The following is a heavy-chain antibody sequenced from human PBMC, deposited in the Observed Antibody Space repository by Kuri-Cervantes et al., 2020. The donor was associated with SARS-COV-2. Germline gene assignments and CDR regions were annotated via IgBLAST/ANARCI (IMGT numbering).Heavy chain of an antibody. D-gene: IGHD4/OR15-4a*01. J-gene: IGHJ4*02. Sequence: GGSLRLSCAASGFTFSSYWMSWVRQAPASGLEWVAIISYDGSKRYYTDSVKGRFTISKDISKNTLYLEMNSLRVEDTAVYYCARLLGDYGSSSYDVQHYLDYWGQGTLVTVSS. CDR3: ARLLGDYGSSSYDVQHYLDY. CDR2: ISYDGSKR. CDR1: GFTFSSYW. V-gene: IGHV3-30-3*01.